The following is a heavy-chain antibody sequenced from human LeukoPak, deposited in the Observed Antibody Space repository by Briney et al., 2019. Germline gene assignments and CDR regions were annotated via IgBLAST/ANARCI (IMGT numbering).Heavy chain of an antibody. CDR3: ARDRAGGSRLGYFDY. D-gene: IGHD3-16*01. Sequence: ASVKVSCKASGYTFTSYGISWVRQAPGQGLEWMGWISAYNGNTNYAQKLQGRVTMTTDTSTSTAYMELRSLRSDDTAVYYCARDRAGGSRLGYFDYWGQGTLVTVSS. CDR2: ISAYNGNT. V-gene: IGHV1-18*01. CDR1: GYTFTSYG. J-gene: IGHJ4*02.